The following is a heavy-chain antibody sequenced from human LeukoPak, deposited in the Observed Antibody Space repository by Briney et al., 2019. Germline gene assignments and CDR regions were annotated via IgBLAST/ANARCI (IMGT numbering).Heavy chain of an antibody. D-gene: IGHD3-10*01. CDR3: ARGYYGSGSYYVGYYYYMDV. CDR1: GGSISSSPYY. Sequence: PSETLSLTCTVSGGSISSSPYYWGWIRQPPGKGLEWIGSIYYSGSTYYNPSLKSRVTISVDTSKNQFSLKLSSVTAADTAVYYCARGYYGSGSYYVGYYYYMDVWGKGTTVTVSS. V-gene: IGHV4-39*07. CDR2: IYYSGST. J-gene: IGHJ6*03.